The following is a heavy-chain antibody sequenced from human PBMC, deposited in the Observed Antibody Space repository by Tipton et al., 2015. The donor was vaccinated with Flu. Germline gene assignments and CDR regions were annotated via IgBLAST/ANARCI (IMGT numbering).Heavy chain of an antibody. CDR1: GGSISKSY. CDR2: ISTSGST. Sequence: TLSLTCTVSGGSISKSYWSWIRQPAGKGLEWIGRISTSGSTNYNASLESRVTMSRDTSKNHFSLRLRSATAADTALYYCAKVLFGWVESWAQGTLVTVSS. D-gene: IGHD3-16*01. J-gene: IGHJ5*01. V-gene: IGHV4-4*07. CDR3: AKVLFGWVES.